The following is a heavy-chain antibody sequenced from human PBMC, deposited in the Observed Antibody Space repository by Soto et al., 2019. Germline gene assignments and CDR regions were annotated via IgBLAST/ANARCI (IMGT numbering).Heavy chain of an antibody. CDR1: GFTFGDSY. CDR3: VRGGGGGLFDP. D-gene: IGHD2-15*01. J-gene: IGHJ5*02. CDR2: ISPGSRYP. V-gene: IGHV3-11*06. Sequence: SGGSLRLCCAGSGFTFGDSYMSWIRQAPGKGLEWLSYISPGSRYPAYADSVKGRFTISRDNAKRSLYLQMMSLTAEDTAIYYCVRGGGGGLFDPWGQGTMVTVSS.